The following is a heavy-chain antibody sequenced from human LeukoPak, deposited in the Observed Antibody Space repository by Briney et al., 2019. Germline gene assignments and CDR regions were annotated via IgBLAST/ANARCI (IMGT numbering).Heavy chain of an antibody. V-gene: IGHV5-51*01. CDR2: IHPGDSDT. Sequence: GESLKISCKGSGYSFTSYWIGWVRQMPGKGLEWMGIIHPGDSDTRNSPSFQGQVTFSVDKSISTAYLQWSSLKASDTAVYYCARQRGGCCGGSCTGMDVWGKGTTVTVSS. CDR3: ARQRGGCCGGSCTGMDV. CDR1: GYSFTSYW. D-gene: IGHD2-15*01. J-gene: IGHJ6*04.